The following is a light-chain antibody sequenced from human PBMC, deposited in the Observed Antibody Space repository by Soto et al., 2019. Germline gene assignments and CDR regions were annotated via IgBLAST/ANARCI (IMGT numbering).Light chain of an antibody. CDR1: SSAVGSHNF. CDR2: EVT. V-gene: IGLV2-23*02. CDR3: CSYAGTTTWV. Sequence: SALTQPASVSGSPGQSITISCTGTSSAVGSHNFVSWYQQRPGKAPKLMIFEVTKRPSGVSSRFSASKSGNTASLTISGVQAEDEADYYCCSYAGTTTWVFGGGTKLTVL. J-gene: IGLJ3*02.